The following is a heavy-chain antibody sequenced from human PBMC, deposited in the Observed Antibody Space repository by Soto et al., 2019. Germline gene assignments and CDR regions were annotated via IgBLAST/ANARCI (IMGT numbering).Heavy chain of an antibody. CDR1: GFTLSSYE. J-gene: IGHJ3*02. CDR3: ARDTSPNLPANRLVIGAFDI. D-gene: IGHD3-9*01. CDR2: ISSSSSYI. Sequence: PGGSLRLSCAASGFTLSSYEMNWVRQAPGKGLEWVSSISSSSSYIYYADSVKGRFTISRDNAKNSLYLQMNSLRAEDTAVYYCARDTSPNLPANRLVIGAFDIWGQGTMVTVSS. V-gene: IGHV3-21*01.